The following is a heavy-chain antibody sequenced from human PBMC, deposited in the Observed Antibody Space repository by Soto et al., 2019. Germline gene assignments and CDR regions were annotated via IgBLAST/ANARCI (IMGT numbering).Heavy chain of an antibody. J-gene: IGHJ6*02. CDR3: ARAHASGRDYYYYGMDV. Sequence: GGSLRLSCAASGFTFSSYAMHWVRQAPGKGLEWVAVISYDGSNKYYADSVKGRFTISRDNSKNTLYLQMNSLRAEDTAVYYCARAHASGRDYYYYGMDVWGQGTTVTVSS. V-gene: IGHV3-30-3*01. CDR1: GFTFSSYA. D-gene: IGHD1-26*01. CDR2: ISYDGSNK.